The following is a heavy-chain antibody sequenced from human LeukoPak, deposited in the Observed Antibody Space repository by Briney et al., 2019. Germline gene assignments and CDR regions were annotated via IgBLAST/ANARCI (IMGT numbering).Heavy chain of an antibody. CDR3: ARDGVSAMNLYSDL. V-gene: IGHV4-59*01. J-gene: IGHJ2*01. CDR2: IYYSGST. CDR1: GGSISGYY. Sequence: SETLSLTCIVSGGSISGYYWSWIRQPPGKGLEWIGSIYYSGSTDYNPSLKSRVIISVDTSKNQFSLSLISVTAADTAVYYCARDGVSAMNLYSDLWGRGTLVTVSS. D-gene: IGHD3-3*01.